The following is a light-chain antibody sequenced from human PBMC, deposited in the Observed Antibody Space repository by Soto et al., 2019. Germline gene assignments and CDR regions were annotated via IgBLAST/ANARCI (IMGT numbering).Light chain of an antibody. CDR2: EVS. Sequence: QSALTQPASVSGSPGQSITISCTGTSSDVGGYNYVSWYQQHPGKAPKLMIYEVSNRPSGVSNRFSGSKPGNTASLTITGLQAEDEADYYCQSYDSRLSGSVFGTGTKVTVL. J-gene: IGLJ1*01. CDR1: SSDVGGYNY. CDR3: QSYDSRLSGSV. V-gene: IGLV2-14*01.